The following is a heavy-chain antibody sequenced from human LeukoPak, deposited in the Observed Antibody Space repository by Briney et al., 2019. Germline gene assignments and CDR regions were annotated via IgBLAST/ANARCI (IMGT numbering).Heavy chain of an antibody. D-gene: IGHD4-17*01. CDR3: ARACVSTVTIIDY. CDR1: GGSISSGGYY. CDR2: INHSGST. Sequence: PSETLSLTCTVSGGSISSGGYYWSWIRQPPGKGLEWIGEINHSGSTNYNPSLKSRVTISVDTSKNQFSLKLSSVTAADTAVYYCARACVSTVTIIDYWGQGTLVTVSS. V-gene: IGHV4-39*07. J-gene: IGHJ4*02.